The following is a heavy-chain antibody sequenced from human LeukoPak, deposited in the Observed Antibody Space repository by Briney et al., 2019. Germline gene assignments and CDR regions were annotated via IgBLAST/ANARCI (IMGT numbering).Heavy chain of an antibody. V-gene: IGHV3-74*01. CDR1: GFTFSRFS. CDR3: AREGATGAFDI. J-gene: IGHJ3*02. D-gene: IGHD1-26*01. CDR2: ISSDGIST. Sequence: GGSLRLSCAASGFTFSRFSMHWVREAPGRGLVWVSRISSDGISTNYADSVKGRFTISRDNSKNTLYLQMNSLRAEDTAVYYCAREGATGAFDIWGQGTMVTVSS.